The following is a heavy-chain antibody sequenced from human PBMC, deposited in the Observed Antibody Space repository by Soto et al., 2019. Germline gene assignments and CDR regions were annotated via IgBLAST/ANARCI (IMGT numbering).Heavy chain of an antibody. V-gene: IGHV3-23*01. CDR3: AKDGPYYDSSGYYDAFDH. D-gene: IGHD3-22*01. CDR2: IRASGDTT. Sequence: GSLRLCCAASVFTVSNYALNWVRQAPGKGLEWVSTIRASGDTTNYADFVKGRFTISRDNSENMLYLQMNSLRAEDTAVYYCAKDGPYYDSSGYYDAFDHWGQGTLVTVSS. CDR1: VFTVSNYA. J-gene: IGHJ4*02.